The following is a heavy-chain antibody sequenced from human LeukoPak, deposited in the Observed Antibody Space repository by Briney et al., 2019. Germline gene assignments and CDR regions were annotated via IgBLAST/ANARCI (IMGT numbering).Heavy chain of an antibody. CDR1: GFTFSSYA. V-gene: IGHV3-23*01. Sequence: GGSLRLSCAASGFTFSSYAMSWVRQAPGKGLEWVSAISGSGGSTYYADSVKGRFTISRDNSRNTLYLQMNSLRAEDTAVYYCAKDAFPYGGNSRAFDYWGQGTLVTVSS. CDR3: AKDAFPYGGNSRAFDY. J-gene: IGHJ4*02. CDR2: ISGSGGST. D-gene: IGHD4-23*01.